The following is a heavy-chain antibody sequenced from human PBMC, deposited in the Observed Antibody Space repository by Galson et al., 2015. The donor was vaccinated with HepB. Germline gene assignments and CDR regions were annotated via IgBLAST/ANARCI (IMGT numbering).Heavy chain of an antibody. V-gene: IGHV3-30-3*01. J-gene: IGHJ4*02. CDR3: ARRLATHVVVVSPFDY. Sequence: SLRLSCAASGFTFGTFAMHWVRQGPGKGLEWMTTISYDGNTKYYADSVKGRFTISRDNSKNTLYLQMNALRPEDTAVYYCARRLATHVVVVSPFDYWGRGTLVTVSS. CDR2: ISYDGNTK. CDR1: GFTFGTFA. D-gene: IGHD2-21*01.